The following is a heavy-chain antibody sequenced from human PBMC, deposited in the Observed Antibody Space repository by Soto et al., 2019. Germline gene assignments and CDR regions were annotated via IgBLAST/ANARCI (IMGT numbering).Heavy chain of an antibody. D-gene: IGHD3-9*01. CDR1: GFAFNSHS. V-gene: IGHV3-30-3*01. J-gene: IGHJ5*02. Sequence: QMHLLESGGCVVQPGKALRLSCAASGFAFNSHSMHWVRQAPGKGLEWLALMTSDGSSKFYADSVKGRCTISRDNSKNTLYLEMNSLRSEDTAVYYCARDRVIRYTGYELDLWGQGTLVTVSS. CDR3: ARDRVIRYTGYELDL. CDR2: MTSDGSSK.